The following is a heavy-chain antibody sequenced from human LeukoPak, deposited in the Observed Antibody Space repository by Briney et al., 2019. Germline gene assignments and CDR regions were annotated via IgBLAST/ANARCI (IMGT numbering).Heavy chain of an antibody. D-gene: IGHD6-25*01. Sequence: PGGSLRLSCAASGFTFSSYWMSWVRQAPGKGLEWVANIKQDGSEKYYVDSVKGRFTISRDNAKNSLYLQMNSLRAEDTAVYYCARDPEAAAGYYFDYWGQGTLVTVSS. CDR1: GFTFSSYW. CDR3: ARDPEAAAGYYFDY. CDR2: IKQDGSEK. V-gene: IGHV3-7*01. J-gene: IGHJ4*02.